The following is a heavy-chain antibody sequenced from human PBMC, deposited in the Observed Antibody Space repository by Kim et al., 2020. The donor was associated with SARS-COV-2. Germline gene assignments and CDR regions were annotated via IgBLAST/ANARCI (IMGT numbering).Heavy chain of an antibody. J-gene: IGHJ4*02. Sequence: EKYYVDSLKGRFTISRDNAKNSLYLQMNSLTAEDTAVYYCVAARGWSFDYWGQGTLVTVSS. D-gene: IGHD6-19*01. V-gene: IGHV3-7*01. CDR2: EK. CDR3: VAARGWSFDY.